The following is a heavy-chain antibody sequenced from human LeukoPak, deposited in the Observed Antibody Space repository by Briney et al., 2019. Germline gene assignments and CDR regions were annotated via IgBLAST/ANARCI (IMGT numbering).Heavy chain of an antibody. CDR1: GYTFSTYG. CDR2: ISVYSGNT. J-gene: IGHJ5*02. D-gene: IGHD3-16*01. Sequence: ASVKVSCKASGYTFSTYGINWVRQAPGQGLEWMGWISVYSGNTNYAQKLQGRVTMTIDTSTRTAYMELRSLRSDDTAVYYCARGNAWDRSRDWFDPWGQGTLVTVSS. CDR3: ARGNAWDRSRDWFDP. V-gene: IGHV1-18*01.